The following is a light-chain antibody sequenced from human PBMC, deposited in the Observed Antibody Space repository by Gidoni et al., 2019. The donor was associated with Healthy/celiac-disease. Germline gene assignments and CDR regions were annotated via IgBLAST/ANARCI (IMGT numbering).Light chain of an antibody. V-gene: IGKV3-11*01. J-gene: IGKJ4*01. Sequence: ELVLTQSPATLSLSPGERATLSCRASQSVSSYLAWYQQKPGQAPRLLIYDASNRATGIPARFSGSGSGTDFTLTISSLEPEDFAFYYCQQRSNWPRLTFGGGTKVEIK. CDR1: QSVSSY. CDR3: QQRSNWPRLT. CDR2: DAS.